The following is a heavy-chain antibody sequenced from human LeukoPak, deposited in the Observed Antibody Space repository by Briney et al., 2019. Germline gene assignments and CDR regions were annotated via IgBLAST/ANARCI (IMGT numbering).Heavy chain of an antibody. CDR2: ISYAGSNK. CDR1: GFTFSSYD. V-gene: IGHV3-30*03. J-gene: IGHJ3*02. D-gene: IGHD1-26*01. CDR3: ARDGELGSPADAFDI. Sequence: PGRSLRLSCAASGFTFSSYDMHWVRQAPGKGLEWVAVISYAGSNKNYADSVKGRFTISRDNSKNALYLQMNSLRADDTAVYYCARDGELGSPADAFDIWGQGTMVTVSS.